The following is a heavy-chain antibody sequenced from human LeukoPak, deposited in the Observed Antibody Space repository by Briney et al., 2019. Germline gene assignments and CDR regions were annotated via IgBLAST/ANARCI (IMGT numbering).Heavy chain of an antibody. D-gene: IGHD1-26*01. CDR1: GFSFSDYY. CDR2: ISTSSHMI. V-gene: IGHV3-11*01. Sequence: GGSLRLSCEASGFSFSDYYMTWIRQAPGKWLEWISYISTSSHMIYYAASVKGRFTISRDKAKNSLYLQMNSLRAEDTAVYYCGRDGSGSPDYWGQGTLVTVSS. J-gene: IGHJ4*02. CDR3: GRDGSGSPDY.